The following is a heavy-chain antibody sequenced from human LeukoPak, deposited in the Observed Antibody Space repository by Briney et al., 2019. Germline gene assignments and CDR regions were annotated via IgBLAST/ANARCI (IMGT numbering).Heavy chain of an antibody. CDR2: INHSGST. V-gene: IGHV4-34*01. CDR1: GGSFSGYY. J-gene: IGHJ6*03. CDR3: ARRPYSGSYYTYDYYIDV. Sequence: SETLSLTCAVYGGSFSGYYWSWIRQPPGKGLEWIGEINHSGSTNYNPSLKSRVTISVDTSKNQFSLKLSSVTAADTAVYYCARRPYSGSYYTYDYYIDVWGKGTTVTVSS. D-gene: IGHD1-26*01.